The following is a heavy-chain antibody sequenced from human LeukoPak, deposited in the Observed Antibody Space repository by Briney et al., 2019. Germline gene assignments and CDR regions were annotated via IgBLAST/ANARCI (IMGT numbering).Heavy chain of an antibody. CDR3: ARDKGARDSSSWYGALGY. Sequence: SETLSLTCAVSGGSLSSSNWWSWVRQPPGKGLEWIGEIYHSGSTNYNPSLKSRVTISVDKSKNQFSLKLSSVTAADTAVYYCARDKGARDSSSWYGALGYWGQGTLVTVSS. CDR1: GGSLSSSNW. J-gene: IGHJ4*02. D-gene: IGHD6-13*01. CDR2: IYHSGST. V-gene: IGHV4-4*02.